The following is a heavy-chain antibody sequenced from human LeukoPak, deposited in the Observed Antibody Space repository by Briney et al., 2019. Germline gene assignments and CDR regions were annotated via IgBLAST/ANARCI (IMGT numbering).Heavy chain of an antibody. CDR1: GVSISSYY. CDR2: IFTSGST. D-gene: IGHD6-13*01. J-gene: IGHJ4*02. CDR3: ARDDGNSRSWYYFDY. V-gene: IGHV4-4*07. Sequence: PSETLSLTCNVSGVSISSYYWNWIRQPDGKGLEWIGRIFTSGSTNYNPSLKSRVSISVDKSKNQLSLKLRSVTAADTAVYFCARDDGNSRSWYYFDYWGQGTLATVSS.